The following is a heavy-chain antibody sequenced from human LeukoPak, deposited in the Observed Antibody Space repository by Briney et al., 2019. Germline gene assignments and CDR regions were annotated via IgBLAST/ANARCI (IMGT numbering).Heavy chain of an antibody. V-gene: IGHV1-8*01. J-gene: IGHJ6*02. CDR2: MNPNSGNT. CDR3: ARRSRNYYYYGMDV. Sequence: ASVKVSCKASGYTFTSYDINWVRQATGQGLEWMGWMNPNSGNTGYAQKFQGRVTMTRNTSISTAYMELSSLRSEDTAMYYCARRSRNYYYYGMDVWGQGTTVTVSS. CDR1: GYTFTSYD.